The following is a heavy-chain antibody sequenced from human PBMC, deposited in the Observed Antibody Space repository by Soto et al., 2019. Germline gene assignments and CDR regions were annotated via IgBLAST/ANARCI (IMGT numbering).Heavy chain of an antibody. J-gene: IGHJ4*02. CDR1: GFTFSSYG. Sequence: GGSLRLSCAASGFTFSSYGMHWVRQAPGKGLEWVGFIWNDGSNTYYADSVKGRFTISRDNSKNTLYLQMNSLRAEDTAVYFCARGYCSSTSCPLSLYYFDYWGQGTLVTVSS. CDR2: IWNDGSNT. V-gene: IGHV3-33*01. D-gene: IGHD2-2*01. CDR3: ARGYCSSTSCPLSLYYFDY.